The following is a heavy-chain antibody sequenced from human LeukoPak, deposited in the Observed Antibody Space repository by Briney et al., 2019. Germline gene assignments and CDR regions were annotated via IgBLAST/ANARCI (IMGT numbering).Heavy chain of an antibody. CDR1: GGSINSGGYY. CDR2: ISYSGST. CDR3: AVGPHHYFDS. Sequence: SETLSLTCTVSGGSINSGGYYWSWIRQHPGKGLEWIGYISYSGSTYYNPSLKSRLTISLDTSKNQFSLRLSSVSAADTAVYFCAVGPHHYFDSWGQGTLVTVSS. V-gene: IGHV4-31*03. J-gene: IGHJ4*02.